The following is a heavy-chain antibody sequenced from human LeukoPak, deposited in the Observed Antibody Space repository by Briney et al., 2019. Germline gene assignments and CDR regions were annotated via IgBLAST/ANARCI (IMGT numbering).Heavy chain of an antibody. J-gene: IGHJ4*02. CDR2: ISGSGGST. CDR3: AKRHIVLMVYATAGTWDY. V-gene: IGHV3-23*01. D-gene: IGHD2-8*01. CDR1: GFTFSSYA. Sequence: GGSLRLSCAASGFTFSSYAMSWVRQAPGKGLEWVSAISGSGGSTYYADSVKGRFTISRDNSKNTLYRQMNSLRAEGTAVYFSAKRHIVLMVYATAGTWDYWGQGTLVTVSS.